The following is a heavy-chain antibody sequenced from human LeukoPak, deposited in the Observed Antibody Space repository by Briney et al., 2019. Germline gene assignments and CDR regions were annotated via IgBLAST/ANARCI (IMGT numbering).Heavy chain of an antibody. V-gene: IGHV4-4*07. CDR1: GGSISSYY. CDR3: ARDPSYSSGWYDY. Sequence: SETLSLTCTVSGGSISSYYWNWIRQSAGKGLSWFGRIYTSGSTNYNPSLKSRVTMSVDTSKNQISLKLSFMTAADTAVYYCARDPSYSSGWYDYWGQGTLVTVSS. CDR2: IYTSGST. D-gene: IGHD6-19*01. J-gene: IGHJ4*02.